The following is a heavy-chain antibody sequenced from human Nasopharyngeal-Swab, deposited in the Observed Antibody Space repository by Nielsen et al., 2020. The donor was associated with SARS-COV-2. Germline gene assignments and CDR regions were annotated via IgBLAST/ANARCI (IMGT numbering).Heavy chain of an antibody. V-gene: IGHV3-23*01. D-gene: IGHD2-2*03. CDR3: AKDTRDLDIGVGYYYYYGMDV. CDR2: ISASGDST. J-gene: IGHJ6*02. Sequence: VCQAPGKGLEWVSGISASGDSTYYADSVKGRFTISRDNSKNTLYLQMNSLRAEDTAVYYCAKDTRDLDIGVGYYYYYGMDVWGQGTMVTVSS.